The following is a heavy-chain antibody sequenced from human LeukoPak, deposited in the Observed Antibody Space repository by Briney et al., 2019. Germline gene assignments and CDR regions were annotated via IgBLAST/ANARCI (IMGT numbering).Heavy chain of an antibody. CDR3: AALNPSIAARPSPD. CDR1: GFTFTSSA. V-gene: IGHV1-58*02. Sequence: PVKVSCKASGFTFTSSAMQWVRQARGQRLEWIGWIVVDSGNTNYAQKFQERVTITGDMSTSTAYMELSSLRSEDTAVYYCAALNPSIAARPSPDWGQGTLVTVSS. J-gene: IGHJ4*02. CDR2: IVVDSGNT. D-gene: IGHD6-6*01.